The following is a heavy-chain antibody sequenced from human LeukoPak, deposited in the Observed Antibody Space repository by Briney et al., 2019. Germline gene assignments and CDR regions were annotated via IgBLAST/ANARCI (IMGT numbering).Heavy chain of an antibody. CDR2: ISVSGGST. V-gene: IGHV3-23*01. Sequence: PGGSLRLSCAASGFTFSSYAMSWGRQGPGKGLEWVSGISVSGGSTYYAHSVKGRFTISRDNSKNPLYLQMNSLRAEDTAVYYCAKDHEWELPRIAWPDYWGQGTLVTVSS. D-gene: IGHD1-26*01. CDR3: AKDHEWELPRIAWPDY. CDR1: GFTFSSYA. J-gene: IGHJ4*02.